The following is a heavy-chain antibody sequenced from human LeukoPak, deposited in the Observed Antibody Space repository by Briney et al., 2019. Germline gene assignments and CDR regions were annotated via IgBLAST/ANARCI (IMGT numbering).Heavy chain of an antibody. Sequence: ASVKVSCKASGYTFTSYDINWVRQATGQGLEWMGWVNPNSGNTGYAQKFQGRVTMTRNTSIGTAYMELSSLRSEDTAVYYCARSRDYYLYYGMDVWGQGTTVTVSS. J-gene: IGHJ6*02. CDR3: ARSRDYYLYYGMDV. D-gene: IGHD6-6*01. CDR1: GYTFTSYD. CDR2: VNPNSGNT. V-gene: IGHV1-8*01.